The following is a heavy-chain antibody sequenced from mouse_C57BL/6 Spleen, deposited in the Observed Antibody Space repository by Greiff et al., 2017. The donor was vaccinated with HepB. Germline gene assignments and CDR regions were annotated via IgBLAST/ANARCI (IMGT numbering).Heavy chain of an antibody. CDR3: ARHYGTYVDY. J-gene: IGHJ2*01. CDR2: INPGSGGT. V-gene: IGHV1-54*01. Sequence: VQLQQSGAELVRPGTSVKVSCKASGYAFTNYLIEWVKQRPGQGLEWIGVINPGSGGTNYNEKFKGKATLTADKSSSTAYMQLSSLTSEDSAVYFCARHYGTYVDYWGQGTTLTVSA. CDR1: GYAFTNYL. D-gene: IGHD2-1*01.